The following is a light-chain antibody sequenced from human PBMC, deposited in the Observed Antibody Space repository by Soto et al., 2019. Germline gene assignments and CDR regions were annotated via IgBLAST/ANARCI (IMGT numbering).Light chain of an antibody. CDR3: KQYNNWPFA. V-gene: IGKV3-15*01. CDR1: QSIGST. Sequence: EIVMTQSPATLSVSPGERATLSCRASQSIGSTLAWYQQKPGQAPRLLIYDASTRATGIPVRFSGSGSGTEFTLTINSLQSEDFTVYYCKQYNNWPFAFGPGTKVDIK. CDR2: DAS. J-gene: IGKJ3*01.